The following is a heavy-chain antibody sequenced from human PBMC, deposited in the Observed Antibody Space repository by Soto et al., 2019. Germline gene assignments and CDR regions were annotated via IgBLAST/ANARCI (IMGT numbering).Heavy chain of an antibody. CDR3: ARDLENDGNYHMDV. D-gene: IGHD3-3*01. V-gene: IGHV3-74*03. Sequence: GGSLRLSCAAAGFTFSRYWMHWVRQAPGKGLMWVSRISRDGTRITYTDVVKGRFTISRDNAQNTLYLQMNSLRAEDTAVYFCARDLENDGNYHMDVWGSGTTVTVSS. J-gene: IGHJ6*03. CDR1: GFTFSRYW. CDR2: ISRDGTRI.